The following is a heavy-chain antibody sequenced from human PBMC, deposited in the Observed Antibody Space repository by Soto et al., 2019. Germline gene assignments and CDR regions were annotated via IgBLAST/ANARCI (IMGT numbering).Heavy chain of an antibody. D-gene: IGHD6-6*01. Sequence: GGSLRLSCAASGFTFSSYWMHWVRQAPGKGLVWVSRINSDGSSTSYADSVKGRFTISRDNAKNTLYLQMNSLRAEDTAVYYCARPQGIYSSSPHDAFDIWGQGTMVTVSS. CDR2: INSDGSST. CDR3: ARPQGIYSSSPHDAFDI. V-gene: IGHV3-74*01. J-gene: IGHJ3*02. CDR1: GFTFSSYW.